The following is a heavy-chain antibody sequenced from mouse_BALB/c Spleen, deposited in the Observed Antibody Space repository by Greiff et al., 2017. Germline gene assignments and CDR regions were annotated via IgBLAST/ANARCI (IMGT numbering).Heavy chain of an antibody. J-gene: IGHJ4*01. CDR3: AREDY. CDR1: GYTFTDYN. Sequence: DVQLQESGPELVRPGVSVKISCKGSGYTFTDYNMDWVKQSHGKSLEWIGDINPNNGGTIYNQKFKGKATLTVDKSSSTAYMELRSLTSEDTAVYYCAREDYWGQGTSVTVSS. V-gene: IGHV1-18*01. CDR2: INPNNGGT.